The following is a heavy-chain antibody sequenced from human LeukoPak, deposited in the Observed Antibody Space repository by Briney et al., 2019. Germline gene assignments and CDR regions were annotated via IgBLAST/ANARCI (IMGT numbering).Heavy chain of an antibody. J-gene: IGHJ4*02. CDR3: ATLISFHFDY. CDR1: GFTFTNAW. Sequence: GGSLRLSCAVSGFTFTNAWMTWVRQAPGKGLEWVGRIKSKTDGGTTDYAAPVKGRFTISRGNSKNTLYLQMNSLRAEDTAVYYCATLISFHFDYWGQGTLVTVSS. D-gene: IGHD3-16*01. CDR2: IKSKTDGGTT. V-gene: IGHV3-15*01.